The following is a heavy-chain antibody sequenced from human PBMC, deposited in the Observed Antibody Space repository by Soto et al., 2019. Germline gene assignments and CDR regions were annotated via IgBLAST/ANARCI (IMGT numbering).Heavy chain of an antibody. CDR2: IIPIFGTA. J-gene: IGHJ6*02. CDR3: ARDVDTRHYYGMDV. V-gene: IGHV1-69*12. CDR1: GGTFSSYA. D-gene: IGHD5-18*01. Sequence: QVQLVQSGAEVKKPGSSVKVSCKASGGTFSSYAISWVRQAPGQGLEWMGGIIPIFGTANYAQKFQGRVTXXAXEXXSTAYMELSSLRSEDTAVYYCARDVDTRHYYGMDVWGQGTTVTVSS.